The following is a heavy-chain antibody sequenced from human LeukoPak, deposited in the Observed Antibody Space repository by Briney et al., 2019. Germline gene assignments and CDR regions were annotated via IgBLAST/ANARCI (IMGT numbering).Heavy chain of an antibody. CDR2: ISGSGGST. J-gene: IGHJ4*02. D-gene: IGHD4-17*01. CDR3: ARDRDGDYAGY. V-gene: IGHV3-23*01. CDR1: GFTFSSYA. Sequence: GGTLRLSCAASGFTFSSYAMSWVRQAPGKGLEWVSAISGSGGSTYYADSVKGRFTISRDNSKNTLYLQMNSLRAEDTAVYYCARDRDGDYAGYWGQGTLVTVFS.